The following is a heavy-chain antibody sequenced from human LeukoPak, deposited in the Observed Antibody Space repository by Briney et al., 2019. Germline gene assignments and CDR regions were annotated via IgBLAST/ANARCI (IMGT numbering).Heavy chain of an antibody. CDR1: GGSISSSSYY. V-gene: IGHV4-39*01. CDR3: ARVEQWLVDLIGYFDY. Sequence: SETLSLTCTVSGGSISSSSYYWGWIRQPPGKGLEWIGSIYYSGSTYYNPSLKSRVTISVDTSKNQFSLKLSSVTAADTAVYYYARVEQWLVDLIGYFDYWGQGTLVTVSP. J-gene: IGHJ4*02. CDR2: IYYSGST. D-gene: IGHD6-19*01.